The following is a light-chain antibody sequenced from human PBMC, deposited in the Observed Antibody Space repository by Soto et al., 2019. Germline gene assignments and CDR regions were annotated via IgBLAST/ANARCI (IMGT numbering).Light chain of an antibody. Sequence: DIQMTQSPSTLSASVGDRVTITCRASQSISGWLAWYQQKPGKAPNLLISDASSLESGVKSRYSGSGSGTEFTLTISGLQPDDFATYYCQQYSSYSSFGQGTKLEIK. V-gene: IGKV1-5*01. CDR1: QSISGW. J-gene: IGKJ2*01. CDR3: QQYSSYSS. CDR2: DAS.